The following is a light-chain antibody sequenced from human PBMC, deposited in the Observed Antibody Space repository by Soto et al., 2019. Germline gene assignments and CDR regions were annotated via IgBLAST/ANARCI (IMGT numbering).Light chain of an antibody. CDR3: LQYNYFWT. Sequence: EIVMTQSPATLSVSPGERATLSCGASQSVSSNLAWYQQKPGQAPRLLIYGASTRATGIPARFSGSGSGTEITLTISSLQSEDFAAYYCLQYNYFWTFGQGTKVEIK. V-gene: IGKV3-15*01. CDR1: QSVSSN. J-gene: IGKJ1*01. CDR2: GAS.